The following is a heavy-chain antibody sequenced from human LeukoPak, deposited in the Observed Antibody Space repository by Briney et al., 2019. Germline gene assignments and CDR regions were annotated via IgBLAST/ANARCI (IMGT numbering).Heavy chain of an antibody. CDR3: AKAAVAFGVVIPRAYYSDY. V-gene: IGHV3-23*01. D-gene: IGHD3-3*01. J-gene: IGHJ4*02. Sequence: GGSLRLSCAASGFTFSSYAMSWVRQAPGKGLEWVSAISGSGGSTYYADSVKGRFTISRDNSKNTLYLQMNSLRAEDTAVYYCAKAAVAFGVVIPRAYYSDYWGQGTLVTVSS. CDR2: ISGSGGST. CDR1: GFTFSSYA.